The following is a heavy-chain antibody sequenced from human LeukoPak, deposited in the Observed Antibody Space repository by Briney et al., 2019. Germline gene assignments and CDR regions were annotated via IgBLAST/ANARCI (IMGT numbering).Heavy chain of an antibody. V-gene: IGHV4-39*01. CDR3: ARHRHSHHYDY. J-gene: IGHJ4*02. Sequence: SETLSLTCSVSGGSISSSSSDYYWGWVRQPPGKGLEWIGSISYSWTTYYNPSLKSRVTISADTSNNQFSLKLTSVTAAGTAVYYCARHRHSHHYDYWGQGTLVTVSS. D-gene: IGHD5-18*01. CDR2: ISYSWTT. CDR1: GGSISSSSSDYY.